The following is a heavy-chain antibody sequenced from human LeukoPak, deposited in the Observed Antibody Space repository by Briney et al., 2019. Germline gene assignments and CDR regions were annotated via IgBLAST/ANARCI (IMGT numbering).Heavy chain of an antibody. CDR1: GYTLTSYY. Sequence: ASVKVSCKASGYTLTSYYMHWVRQAPGQGLEWMGTINPSGGSTSYAQKFQGRVTMTRDTSTSTVYMELSSLRSEDTAVYYCASTSPMRDGYNFLNYWGQGTLVTVSS. D-gene: IGHD5-24*01. CDR2: INPSGGST. V-gene: IGHV1-46*01. CDR3: ASTSPMRDGYNFLNY. J-gene: IGHJ4*02.